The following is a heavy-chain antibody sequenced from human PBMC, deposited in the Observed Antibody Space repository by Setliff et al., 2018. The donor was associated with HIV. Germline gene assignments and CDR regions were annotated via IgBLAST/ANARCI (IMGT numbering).Heavy chain of an antibody. J-gene: IGHJ4*02. CDR3: ARGIVWGSAYVYYFDS. D-gene: IGHD5-12*01. Sequence: PSETLSLTCTVYGGSFSGYYWSWIRQSPGKGLEWIGEVNHSGSTTYNPSLKSRVTISVDTSKNQFSLRSEDTAVYYCARGIVWGSAYVYYFDSWGQGTLVTVSS. V-gene: IGHV4-34*01. CDR2: VNHSGST. CDR1: GGSFSGYY.